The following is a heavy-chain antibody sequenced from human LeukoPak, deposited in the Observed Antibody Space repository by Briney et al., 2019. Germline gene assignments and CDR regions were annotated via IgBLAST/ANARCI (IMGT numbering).Heavy chain of an antibody. D-gene: IGHD5-18*01. CDR2: IFYSGDT. CDR3: ARTTGLSYGLNY. Sequence: PSETLSLPCTVSGRSIKRSSYYWASIRQPPGMGLEWIGSIFYSGDTYYNPSLKSRVTISVDTSRNQFSLRLSSVTAADTAVYFCARTTGLSYGLNYWGQGTLVTFSS. J-gene: IGHJ4*02. V-gene: IGHV4-39*01. CDR1: GRSIKRSSYY.